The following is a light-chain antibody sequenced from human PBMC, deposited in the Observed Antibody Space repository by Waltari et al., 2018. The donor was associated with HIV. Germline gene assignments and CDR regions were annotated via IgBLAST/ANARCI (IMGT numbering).Light chain of an antibody. Sequence: QSVLTQPPSVSGAPGHQVSISCTGSSPNIGAGFHVQWYQQFPGTAPKLLIYGNSVRPSWVPDRFSGSKSGTSASLAITGLQADDEADYYCQSYDSSLNDYVFGTGTKVTVL. V-gene: IGLV1-40*01. J-gene: IGLJ1*01. CDR3: QSYDSSLNDYV. CDR1: SPNIGAGFH. CDR2: GNS.